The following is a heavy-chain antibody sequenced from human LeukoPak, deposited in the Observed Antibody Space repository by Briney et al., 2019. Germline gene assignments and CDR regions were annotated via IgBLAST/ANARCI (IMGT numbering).Heavy chain of an antibody. CDR3: ARDSYGSGSYYGY. D-gene: IGHD3-10*01. CDR1: GYTFTGYY. J-gene: IGHJ4*02. V-gene: IGHV1-2*04. CDR2: INPNSGGT. Sequence: GASVKVSCKASGYTFTGYYMYWVRAAPGQGLEWRGWINPNSGGTNYAQKFQGWVTMSRDTSISTAYMELSRLRSDDTAVYYCARDSYGSGSYYGYWGQGTLVTVSS.